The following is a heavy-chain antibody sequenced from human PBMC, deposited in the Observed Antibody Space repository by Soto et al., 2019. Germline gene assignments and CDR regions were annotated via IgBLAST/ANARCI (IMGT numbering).Heavy chain of an antibody. Sequence: QVQLVESGGGVVQPGGSLKLSCTASGFTFSSYTMHWVRQAPGKGLDWVAAISSDGGIKYYAHSVKGRFTISRDNSRNTLYLQMNSLRPDDTSLFYCARDPSGWFNWFDPWGQGTLVTVSS. V-gene: IGHV3-30-3*01. CDR2: ISSDGGIK. J-gene: IGHJ5*02. CDR3: ARDPSGWFNWFDP. CDR1: GFTFSSYT. D-gene: IGHD6-19*01.